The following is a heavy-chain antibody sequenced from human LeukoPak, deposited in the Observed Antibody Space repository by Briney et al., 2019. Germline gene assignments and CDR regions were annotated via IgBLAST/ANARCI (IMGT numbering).Heavy chain of an antibody. Sequence: GGSLRLSCAASGFTFSSYTMHWVRQAPGKGLEWVSLISWDGGSTYYADSVKGRFTISRDNSKNSLYLQMNSLRTEDTALYYCAKAGPGLLVDYWGQGTLVTVSS. CDR2: ISWDGGST. CDR1: GFTFSSYT. J-gene: IGHJ4*02. CDR3: AKAGPGLLVDY. D-gene: IGHD1-26*01. V-gene: IGHV3-43*01.